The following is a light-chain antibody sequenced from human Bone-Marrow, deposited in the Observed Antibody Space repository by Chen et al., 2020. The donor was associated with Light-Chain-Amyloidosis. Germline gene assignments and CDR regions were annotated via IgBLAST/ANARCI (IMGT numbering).Light chain of an antibody. V-gene: IGLV3-25*03. Sequence: SYELTPPPSVSVSPGQTARITCSGDDLPTKYAYWYQQKPGQAPVLVIHRDTERPSGISDRFSGSSAATTPTLTISGVQAEDEADYHCQSADSSGTYEVIFGGGTKLTVL. CDR3: QSADSSGTYEVI. J-gene: IGLJ2*01. CDR2: RDT. CDR1: DLPTKY.